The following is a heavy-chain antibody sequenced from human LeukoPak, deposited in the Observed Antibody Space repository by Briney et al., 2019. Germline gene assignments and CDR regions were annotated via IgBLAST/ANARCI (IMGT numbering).Heavy chain of an antibody. V-gene: IGHV3-33*06. CDR1: GFTFSSYG. CDR3: AKDRLLYYYGSGSSYYFDY. D-gene: IGHD3-10*01. J-gene: IGHJ4*02. Sequence: PGRSLRPSCAASGFTFSSYGMHWVRQAPGKGLEWVAVIWYDGSNKYYADSVKGRFTISRDNSKNTLYLQMNSLRAEDTAVYYCAKDRLLYYYGSGSSYYFDYWGQGTLVTVSS. CDR2: IWYDGSNK.